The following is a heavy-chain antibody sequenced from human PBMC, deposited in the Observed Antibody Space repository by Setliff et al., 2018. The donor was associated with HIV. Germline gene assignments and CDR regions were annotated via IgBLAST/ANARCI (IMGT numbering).Heavy chain of an antibody. V-gene: IGHV3-11*04. CDR2: ISSSGTTI. CDR1: GGSISSSNYY. J-gene: IGHJ4*02. D-gene: IGHD2-15*01. CDR3: ARDLRSSHGSPNYFDY. Sequence: KTSETLSLTCTVSGGSISSSNYYWGWIRQPPGKGLELISYISSSGTTIYCADSVKGRFTISRDNAKNSLYLEMNSLRAEETAVYYCARDLRSSHGSPNYFDYWGRGALVTVSS.